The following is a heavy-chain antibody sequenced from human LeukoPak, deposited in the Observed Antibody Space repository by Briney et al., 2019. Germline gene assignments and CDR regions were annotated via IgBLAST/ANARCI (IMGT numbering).Heavy chain of an antibody. CDR3: AGSVNYYGSGSHDY. CDR2: IYSGGST. CDR1: GFTFSSYA. D-gene: IGHD3-10*01. V-gene: IGHV3-53*01. Sequence: GGSLRLSCAASGFTFSSYAMSWVRQVPGKGLEWVSVIYSGGSTYYADSVKGRFTISRDNSKNTLYLQMNSLRAEDTAVYYCAGSVNYYGSGSHDYWGQGTLVTVSS. J-gene: IGHJ4*02.